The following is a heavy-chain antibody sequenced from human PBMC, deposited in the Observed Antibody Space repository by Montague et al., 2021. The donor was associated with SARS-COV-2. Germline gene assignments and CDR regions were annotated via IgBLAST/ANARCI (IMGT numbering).Heavy chain of an antibody. CDR2: ITHGGST. CDR3: ARSHDYRGNDYFDS. D-gene: IGHD4-23*01. J-gene: IGHJ4*02. Sequence: SETLSLTCAVYGGSLSGFYWTWIRQAPGKGLEWAGEITHGGSTSYSPALKSRLTISLDTSKNQFSLKLDSVTAADTATYYCARSHDYRGNDYFDSWGQGALVIVSS. V-gene: IGHV4-34*01. CDR1: GGSLSGFY.